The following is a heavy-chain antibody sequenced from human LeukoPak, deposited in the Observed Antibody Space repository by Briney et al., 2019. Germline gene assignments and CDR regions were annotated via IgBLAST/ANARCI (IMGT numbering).Heavy chain of an antibody. CDR1: GFTFSSYS. CDR3: ARDPHYYDSSGYYLTYDAFDI. J-gene: IGHJ3*02. V-gene: IGHV3-48*01. D-gene: IGHD3-22*01. CDR2: ISSSSSTI. Sequence: PGGSLRLSCAASGFTFSSYSMNWVRQAPGKGLEWVSYISSSSSTIYYADSVKGRFTISRDNAKNSLYLQMNSLRAEDTAVYYCARDPHYYDSSGYYLTYDAFDIWGQETMVTVSS.